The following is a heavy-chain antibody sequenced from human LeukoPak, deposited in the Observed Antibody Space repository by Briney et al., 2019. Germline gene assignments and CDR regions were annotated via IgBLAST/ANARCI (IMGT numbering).Heavy chain of an antibody. CDR1: GGSIRSYY. CDR3: ARDSTDDYYGSGSYFDP. V-gene: IGHV4-59*01. J-gene: IGHJ5*02. Sequence: SETLSLTCTVSGGSIRSYYWSWIRQPPGKGLEWIGYIYYSGSTNYNPSLKSRVTISVDTSKNQFSLKLNSVTAADTAVYYCARDSTDDYYGSGSYFDPWGQGTLVTVSS. D-gene: IGHD3-10*01. CDR2: IYYSGST.